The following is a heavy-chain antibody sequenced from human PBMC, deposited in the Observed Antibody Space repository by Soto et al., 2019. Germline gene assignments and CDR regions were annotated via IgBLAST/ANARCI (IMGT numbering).Heavy chain of an antibody. CDR1: SGPSKSHN. CDR2: VYDTWST. V-gene: IGHV4-59*08. J-gene: IGHJ6*01. Sequence: QVQVQQSGPGLVKPSETLSLTCTVSSGPSKSHNWGWIRQPPGRGLEWIGYVYDTWSTSYNPSLKSRVTVSADTSTNRISLTLRFVTAADTGVYYCVRQGIGFLHGLVDVWGQGTRVIVSS. D-gene: IGHD3-10*01. CDR3: VRQGIGFLHGLVDV.